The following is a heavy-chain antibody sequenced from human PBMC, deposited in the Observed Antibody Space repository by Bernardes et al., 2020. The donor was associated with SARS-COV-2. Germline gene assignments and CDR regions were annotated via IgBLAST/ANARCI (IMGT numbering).Heavy chain of an antibody. CDR3: ARQRYSSGWYVDY. V-gene: IGHV5-51*01. J-gene: IGHJ4*02. Sequence: GAYLKISGDVSGDNLAPSWSGWVRPIPGKGLQWMGVIYAGDSDARYTPSFQGQVTMSADKSIRTVYLQWSSLKASDTAIYYCARQRYSSGWYVDYWGQGTRVTVSS. CDR2: IYAGDSDA. D-gene: IGHD6-19*01. CDR1: GDNLAPSW.